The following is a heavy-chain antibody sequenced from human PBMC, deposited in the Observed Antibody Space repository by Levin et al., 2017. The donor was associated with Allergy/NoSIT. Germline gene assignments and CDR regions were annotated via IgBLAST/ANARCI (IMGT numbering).Heavy chain of an antibody. J-gene: IGHJ6*02. V-gene: IGHV1-2*02. CDR1: GYTFTGYY. CDR2: INPNSGGT. CDR3: ARGGVVPAAIRDWNYYYYGMDV. D-gene: IGHD2-2*02. Sequence: ASVKVSCKASGYTFTGYYMHWVRQAPGQGLEWMGWINPNSGGTNYAQKFQGRVTMTRDTSISTAYMELSRLRSDDTAVYYCARGGVVPAAIRDWNYYYYGMDVWGQGTTVTVSS.